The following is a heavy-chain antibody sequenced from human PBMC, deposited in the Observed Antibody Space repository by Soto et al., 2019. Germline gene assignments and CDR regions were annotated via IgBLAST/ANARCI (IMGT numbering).Heavy chain of an antibody. Sequence: QVQLVQSGAEVKKPGSSVKVSCKASGGTFSSYAISWVRQAPGQGLEWMGGIIPIFGTANYAQKFQGRVTITADESTSTAYMELSSLRSEDTAVYYCARDRGRGWHSSSSGGFDPWGQGTLVTVSS. D-gene: IGHD6-6*01. CDR1: GGTFSSYA. CDR3: ARDRGRGWHSSSSGGFDP. V-gene: IGHV1-69*01. CDR2: IIPIFGTA. J-gene: IGHJ5*02.